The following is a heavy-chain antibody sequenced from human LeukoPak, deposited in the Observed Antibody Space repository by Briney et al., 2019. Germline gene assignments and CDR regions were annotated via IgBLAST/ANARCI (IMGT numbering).Heavy chain of an antibody. J-gene: IGHJ4*02. CDR1: GYTFTSYY. CDR2: ISAYNGNT. V-gene: IGHV1-18*04. D-gene: IGHD1-26*01. CDR3: ARVPNKYSGFDY. Sequence: ASVKVSCKASGYTFTSYYMHWVRQAPGQGLEWMGWISAYNGNTNYAQKLQGRVTMTTDTSTSTAYMELRSLRSDDTAVYYCARVPNKYSGFDYWGQGTLVTVSS.